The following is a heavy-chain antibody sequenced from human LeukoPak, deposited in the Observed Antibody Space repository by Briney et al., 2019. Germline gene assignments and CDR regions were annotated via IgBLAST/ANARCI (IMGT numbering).Heavy chain of an antibody. D-gene: IGHD3-3*01. J-gene: IGHJ6*02. CDR1: GYTFTSYG. CDR2: ISAYNGNT. Sequence: SVKVSCKASGYTFTSYGISRVRQAPGQGLEWMGWISAYNGNTNYAQKLQGRVTMTTDTSTSTVYMELRSLRSDDTAVYYCARGRYDFWSGYFGHWGQGTTVTVSS. V-gene: IGHV1-18*01. CDR3: ARGRYDFWSGYFGH.